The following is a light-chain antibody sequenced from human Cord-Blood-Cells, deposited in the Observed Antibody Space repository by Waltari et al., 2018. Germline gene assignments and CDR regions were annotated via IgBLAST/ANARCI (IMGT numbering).Light chain of an antibody. Sequence: IALTQPPGPPPLSSGARAPLSCRASQSVSSSYLAWYQQKPGQAPRLLIYGASSRATGIPDRFSGSGSGTDFTLTISRLEPEDFAVYYCQQYGSSPFTFGPGTKVDIK. CDR2: GAS. V-gene: IGKV3-20*01. CDR3: QQYGSSPFT. J-gene: IGKJ3*01. CDR1: QSVSSSY.